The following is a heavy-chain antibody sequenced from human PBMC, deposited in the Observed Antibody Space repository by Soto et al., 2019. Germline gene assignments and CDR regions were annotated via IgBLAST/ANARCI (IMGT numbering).Heavy chain of an antibody. D-gene: IGHD2-2*01. Sequence: GASVKVSCKASGYTFTSYAMHWVRQAPGQRPEWMGWINAGNGNTKYSQKFQGRVTITRDTSASTAYMELSSLRSEDTAVYYCARGRCSSTSCYGDLDPWGQGTLVTVSS. CDR1: GYTFTSYA. V-gene: IGHV1-3*01. CDR2: INAGNGNT. CDR3: ARGRCSSTSCYGDLDP. J-gene: IGHJ5*02.